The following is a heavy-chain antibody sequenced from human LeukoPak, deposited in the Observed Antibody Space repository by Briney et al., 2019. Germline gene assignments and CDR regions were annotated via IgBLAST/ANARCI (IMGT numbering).Heavy chain of an antibody. J-gene: IGHJ4*02. D-gene: IGHD2-21*01. CDR3: AKVLGSRIAVSDPFDY. CDR2: ISGSGGTI. V-gene: IGHV3-23*01. CDR1: GFSFSGYA. Sequence: GSLRLSCAASGFSFSGYAMTWVRQAPGKGLEWVSAISGSGGTIFYADSVKGRFTISRDHSKNTVYLQMNSLRAEDTAVYYCAKVLGSRIAVSDPFDYWGQGTLVTVSS.